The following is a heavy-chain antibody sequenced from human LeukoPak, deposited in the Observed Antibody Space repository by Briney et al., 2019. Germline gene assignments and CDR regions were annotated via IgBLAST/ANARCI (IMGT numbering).Heavy chain of an antibody. CDR3: AKEYGTTCCNYMDG. V-gene: IGHV3-53*05. CDR1: GFTVSTNY. D-gene: IGHD2-2*01. J-gene: IGHJ6*03. Sequence: GGSLRLSCAASGFTVSTNYMSWVRQALGKGLESVSVIHSGGSTYYADSVTGRFTISRDNSKNTLYLQMNSLRVEDTAVYYCAKEYGTTCCNYMDGWGKGTTVTVSS. CDR2: IHSGGST.